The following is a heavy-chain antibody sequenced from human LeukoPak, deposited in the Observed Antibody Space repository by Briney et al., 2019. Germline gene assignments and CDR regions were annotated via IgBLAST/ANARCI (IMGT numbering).Heavy chain of an antibody. D-gene: IGHD6-13*01. CDR2: MKQDGSEK. J-gene: IGHJ6*02. Sequence: GGSLRLSCAASGFTFSSYWMSWVRQAPGKGLEWVANMKQDGSEKYYVDSVKGRFTISRDNAKNSLYLQMNSLRAEDTAVYYCARGTYSSSWYFNYYYGMDVWGQGTTVTVSS. CDR3: ARGTYSSSWYFNYYYGMDV. V-gene: IGHV3-7*01. CDR1: GFTFSSYW.